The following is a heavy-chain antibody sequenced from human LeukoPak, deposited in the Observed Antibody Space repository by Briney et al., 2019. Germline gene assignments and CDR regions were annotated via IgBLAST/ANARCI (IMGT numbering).Heavy chain of an antibody. D-gene: IGHD2-15*01. Sequence: PGGSLRLSCAASGFTFSSYWMHWVRQAPGKGLVWVSVISSDGTTTTYADSVKGRFTISRDNAKNTLSLQMNSLRAEDTAIYYCAKDGGKSYSTTYDYWGQGTLVTVSS. CDR1: GFTFSSYW. V-gene: IGHV3-74*01. CDR2: ISSDGTTT. CDR3: AKDGGKSYSTTYDY. J-gene: IGHJ4*02.